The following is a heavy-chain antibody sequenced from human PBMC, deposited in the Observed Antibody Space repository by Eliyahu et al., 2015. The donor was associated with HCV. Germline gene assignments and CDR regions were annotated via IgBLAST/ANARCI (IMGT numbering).Heavy chain of an antibody. J-gene: IGHJ4*02. CDR2: IPYDGGYT. V-gene: IGHV3-30*04. Sequence: QVQLVESGGGVVQPGRSLRLSWAASGFGFSSYAMHWVRQAPGKGLEWVAIIPYDGGYTSYADSVKGRFTISRDNSKNTLFLQMNSLRPEDTAVYYCAREDAYFAPDSWGQGTRVTVSP. CDR3: AREDAYFAPDS. D-gene: IGHD2/OR15-2a*01. CDR1: GFGFSSYA.